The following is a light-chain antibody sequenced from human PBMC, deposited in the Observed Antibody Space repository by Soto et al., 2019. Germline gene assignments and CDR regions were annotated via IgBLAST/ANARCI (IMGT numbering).Light chain of an antibody. CDR1: QSVTNTL. J-gene: IGKJ4*01. CDR2: GAS. V-gene: IGKV3-20*01. Sequence: EIVLTQSPGTLSLSPGERATLSCRASQSVTNTLLAWYQQKSGQAPRLLIYGASSRATGIPDRFSGSGSGTDFTLTISRLEPEDFAVYYCQQYALSPLTFGGGTKVEIK. CDR3: QQYALSPLT.